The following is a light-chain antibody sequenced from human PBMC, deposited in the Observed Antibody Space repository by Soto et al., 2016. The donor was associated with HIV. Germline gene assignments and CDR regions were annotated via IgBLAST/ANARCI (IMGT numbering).Light chain of an antibody. CDR3: QAWDSSKDVV. CDR1: KLGDKY. Sequence: SYELTQPPSVSVPPGQTASITCSGDKLGDKYACWYQQKPGQSPVLVIYQDSKRPSGIPERFSGSNSGNTATLTISGTQAMDEADYYCQAWDSSKDVVFGGGTKLTVL. CDR2: QDS. V-gene: IGLV3-1*01. J-gene: IGLJ2*01.